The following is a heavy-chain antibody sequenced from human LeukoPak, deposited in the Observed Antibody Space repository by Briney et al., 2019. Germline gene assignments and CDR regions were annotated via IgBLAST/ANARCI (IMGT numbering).Heavy chain of an antibody. D-gene: IGHD3-10*01. Sequence: SETLSLTCTVSGGSISSYYWSWIRQPPGKGLEWIGYIYYSGSTNYNPSLKSRVTISVDTSKNQFSLKLSSVTAADTAVYYCARKIGNYYGSGSYFHYYYYMDVWGKGTTVTVSS. J-gene: IGHJ6*03. CDR1: GGSISSYY. CDR3: ARKIGNYYGSGSYFHYYYYMDV. CDR2: IYYSGST. V-gene: IGHV4-59*12.